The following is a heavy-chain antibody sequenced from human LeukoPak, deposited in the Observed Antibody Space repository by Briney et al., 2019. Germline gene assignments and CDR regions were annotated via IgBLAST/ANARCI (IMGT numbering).Heavy chain of an antibody. CDR3: ARDRRYSDSSGYIRGFDY. J-gene: IGHJ4*02. Sequence: SETLSLTCTVSGGSISSYYWSWIRQPAGKGLEWIGRIYTSGSTNYNPSLKSRVTISVDTSKNQFSLKLSSVTAADTAVYYCARDRRYSDSSGYIRGFDYWGQGTLVTVSS. CDR1: GGSISSYY. CDR2: IYTSGST. D-gene: IGHD3-22*01. V-gene: IGHV4-4*07.